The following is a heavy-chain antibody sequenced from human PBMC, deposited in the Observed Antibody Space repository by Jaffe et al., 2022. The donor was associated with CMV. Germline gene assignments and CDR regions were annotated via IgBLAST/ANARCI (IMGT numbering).Heavy chain of an antibody. Sequence: QVQLQESGPGLVKPSETLSLTCTVSGGSISSYYWSWIRQPPGKGLEWIGYIYYSGSTNYNPSLKSRVTISVDTSKNQFSLKLSSVTAADTAVYYCAREVPRVGALDYWGQGTLVTVSS. CDR2: IYYSGST. D-gene: IGHD1-26*01. CDR1: GGSISSYY. CDR3: AREVPRVGALDY. J-gene: IGHJ4*02. V-gene: IGHV4-59*01.